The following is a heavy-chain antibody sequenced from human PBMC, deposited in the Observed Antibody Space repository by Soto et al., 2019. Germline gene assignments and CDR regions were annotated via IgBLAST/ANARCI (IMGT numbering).Heavy chain of an antibody. CDR1: SVSISRSNW. Sequence: SETLSRTGAGSSVSISRSNWWSWVRQRPGKGLEWSGEIYDSGSTNYNPSLKSRVTISVDKSKNQFSLKLSSVTAADTAVYYCARADFEYPKFYYYMDVWGKGTTVTVSS. CDR3: ARADFEYPKFYYYMDV. CDR2: IYDSGST. J-gene: IGHJ6*03. V-gene: IGHV4-4*02.